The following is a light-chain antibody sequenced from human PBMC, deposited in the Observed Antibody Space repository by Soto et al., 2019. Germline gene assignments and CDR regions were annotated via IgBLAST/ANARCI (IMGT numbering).Light chain of an antibody. J-gene: IGLJ2*01. CDR3: SAYAGSSTWV. V-gene: IGLV2-8*01. Sequence: QSAPTQPPSASGSPGQSVTFSCTGTSSDVGGYNYVSWYQQYPGKAPKLMIYEVYKRHSGVPDRFSGSKSGNTASLTVSGGQPEEEADYYCSAYAGSSTWVFGGGTKLTVL. CDR1: SSDVGGYNY. CDR2: EVY.